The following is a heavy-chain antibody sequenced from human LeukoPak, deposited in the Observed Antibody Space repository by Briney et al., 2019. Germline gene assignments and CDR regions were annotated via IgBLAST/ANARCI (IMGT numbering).Heavy chain of an antibody. Sequence: GRSLRLSCAASGFTFSSYGMNWVRQAPGKGLEWVAVIWYDGSNQKYADSVKGRFIISRDSSKDTLYLQMNSLRDEDTAVYYCARKYSSSWYADYWGQGTLVTVSS. CDR3: ARKYSSSWYADY. D-gene: IGHD6-13*01. CDR2: IWYDGSNQ. J-gene: IGHJ4*02. V-gene: IGHV3-33*01. CDR1: GFTFSSYG.